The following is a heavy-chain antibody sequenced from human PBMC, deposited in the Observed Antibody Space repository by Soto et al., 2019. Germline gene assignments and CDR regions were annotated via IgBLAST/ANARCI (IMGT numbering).Heavy chain of an antibody. D-gene: IGHD2-2*01. Sequence: SETLSLTCSVSGASISSRDYYWGWIRQTPGKGLEWIGNIDYNGVTYFNPSLKSRVTVSKDTSKNQFSLKVASVTAADTAIYYCGRVMIGTSRHTDSDYWGQGTQVTVSS. CDR2: IDYNGVT. CDR3: GRVMIGTSRHTDSDY. CDR1: GASISSRDYY. J-gene: IGHJ4*02. V-gene: IGHV4-39*01.